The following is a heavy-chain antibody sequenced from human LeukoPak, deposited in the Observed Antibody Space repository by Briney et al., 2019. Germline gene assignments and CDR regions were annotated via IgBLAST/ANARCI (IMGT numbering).Heavy chain of an antibody. CDR3: ARAPTPMTTVTTLGY. Sequence: PGGSLRLSCAASGFTFSSYTMHWVRLAPGKGLEWVAVISFDGTNKYYADSVKGRFTISRDNSKNTLYLQMNSLRPEDTAVYYCARAPTPMTTVTTLGYWGQGTLVTVSS. J-gene: IGHJ4*02. CDR2: ISFDGTNK. CDR1: GFTFSSYT. V-gene: IGHV3-30-3*01. D-gene: IGHD4-17*01.